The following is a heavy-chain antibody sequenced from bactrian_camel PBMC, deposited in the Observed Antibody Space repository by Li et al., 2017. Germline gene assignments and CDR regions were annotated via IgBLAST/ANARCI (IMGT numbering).Heavy chain of an antibody. CDR3: AADRRWYGGAWYSPSEYKY. J-gene: IGHJ4*01. CDR1: GFPFGMYS. CDR2: ISPDSSGT. D-gene: IGHD6*01. Sequence: VQLVESGGGLVQPGGSLRLSCATSGFPFGMYSMGWVRQPPGKGLEWVSVISPDSSGTYYGDSVKGRFTISQDSAKNTVYLQMNGLQPEDTAMYYCAADRRWYGGAWYSPSEYKYWGQGTQVTVS. V-gene: IGHV3S6*01.